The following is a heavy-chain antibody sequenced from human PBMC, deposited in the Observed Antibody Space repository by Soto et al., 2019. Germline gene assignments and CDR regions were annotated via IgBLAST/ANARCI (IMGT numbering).Heavy chain of an antibody. CDR3: ARGPYYDLIWNYYYMDV. Sequence: QVQLQESGLGLVKPSETLSLSCNVSGGSISGHYWSWVRQTPGKGLEWIGYIYYSGSTNYNPSLKSRVTISVDTSKNHFSLRLTSVTAADTAVYYCARGPYYDLIWNYYYMDVWGKGTTVTVSS. J-gene: IGHJ6*03. CDR2: IYYSGST. D-gene: IGHD3-16*01. V-gene: IGHV4-59*08. CDR1: GGSISGHY.